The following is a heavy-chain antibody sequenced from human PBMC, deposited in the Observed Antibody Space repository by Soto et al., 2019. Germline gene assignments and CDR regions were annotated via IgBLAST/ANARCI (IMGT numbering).Heavy chain of an antibody. D-gene: IGHD5-18*01. CDR2: IIPIFGTA. V-gene: IGHV1-69*13. CDR3: ARDGYSYGPHYGMDV. Sequence: SVKVSCKASGGTFSSYAISWVRQAPGQGLEWMGGIIPIFGTANYAQKFQGRVTITADESTSTAYMELSSLRSEDTAVYYCARDGYSYGPHYGMDVWGQGTTVTVSS. J-gene: IGHJ6*02. CDR1: GGTFSSYA.